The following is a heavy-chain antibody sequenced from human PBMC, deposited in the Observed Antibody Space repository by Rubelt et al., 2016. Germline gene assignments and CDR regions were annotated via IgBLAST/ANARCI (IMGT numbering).Heavy chain of an antibody. Sequence: QLQLQESGPGLVKPSETLSLTCTVSGGSISSSSYYWGWIRQPPGKGLEWIGSISYSGSTYYNPSLKRRVTIYVDTSKNQCSLWLSAVTAADTAGYYCARQYNVWGQGTTVTVSS. D-gene: IGHD1-1*01. CDR2: ISYSGST. V-gene: IGHV4-39*01. J-gene: IGHJ6*02. CDR3: ARQYNV. CDR1: GGSISSSSYY.